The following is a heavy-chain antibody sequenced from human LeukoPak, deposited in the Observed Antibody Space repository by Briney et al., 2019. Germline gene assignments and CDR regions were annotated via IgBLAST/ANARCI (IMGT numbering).Heavy chain of an antibody. CDR2: INPNSGGT. V-gene: IGHV1-2*02. CDR3: ARDCSSTSCYTGY. Sequence: ASVKVSCKASGYTFTGYYMHWVRQAPGQGLEWTGWINPNSGGTNYAQKFQGRVTMTRDTSISTAYMELSRLRSDDTAVYYCARDCSSTSCYTGYWGQGTLVTVSS. CDR1: GYTFTGYY. D-gene: IGHD2-2*02. J-gene: IGHJ4*02.